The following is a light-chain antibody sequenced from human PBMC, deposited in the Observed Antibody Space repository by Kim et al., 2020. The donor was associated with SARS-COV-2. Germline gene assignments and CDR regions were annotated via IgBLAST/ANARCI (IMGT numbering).Light chain of an antibody. Sequence: VSPGQTASITCSGDKLGDKYACWYQQKPGQSPVLVIYQDSKRPSGIPERFSGSNSGNTATLPISGTQAMDEADYYCQAWDSSTAVFGGGTQLTVL. CDR2: QDS. J-gene: IGLJ2*01. V-gene: IGLV3-1*01. CDR1: KLGDKY. CDR3: QAWDSSTAV.